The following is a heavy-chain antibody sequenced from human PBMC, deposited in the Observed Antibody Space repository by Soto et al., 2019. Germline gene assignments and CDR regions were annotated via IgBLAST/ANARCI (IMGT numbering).Heavy chain of an antibody. J-gene: IGHJ4*02. CDR3: ATNHDDISGRTPLLFDS. D-gene: IGHD3-22*01. Sequence: QVQLQESGPGLVKPSQTLSLTCTVSGDSIGTGGYYWDWIRQHPGKGPEWIGYIHYSGNTYYNPSLKRRLTISLHTSKNHFSLHLISVTAAATAVYYCATNHDDISGRTPLLFDSWGQGTLVTVSS. CDR1: GDSIGTGGYY. V-gene: IGHV4-31*03. CDR2: IHYSGNT.